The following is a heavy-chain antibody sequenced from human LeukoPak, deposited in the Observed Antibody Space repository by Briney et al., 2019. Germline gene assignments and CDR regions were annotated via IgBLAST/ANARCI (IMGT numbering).Heavy chain of an antibody. CDR2: INGGGGST. V-gene: IGHV3-23*01. D-gene: IGHD6-13*01. Sequence: PGGSLRLSCAASGFTFSSYDMSWVRQAPGKGLEWVSAINGGGGSTYYADSVKGRFTISRDNSKNTLFLQMNSLRAEDTAIYYCVKGPLVRLDYWGQGTLVTVSS. CDR3: VKGPLVRLDY. CDR1: GFTFSSYD. J-gene: IGHJ4*02.